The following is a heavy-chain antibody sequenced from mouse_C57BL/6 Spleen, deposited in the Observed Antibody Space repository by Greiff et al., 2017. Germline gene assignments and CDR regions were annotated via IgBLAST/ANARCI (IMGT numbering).Heavy chain of an antibody. V-gene: IGHV1-80*01. CDR2: IYPGDGDT. Sequence: VQLQQSGAELVKPGASVKISCKASGYAFSSYWMNWVKQRPGKGLEWIGQIYPGDGDTNYNGKFKGKATLTADKSSSTAYMLLSSLTSEDSAVYFCARSGSSYVDAMDYWGQGTSVTVSS. CDR3: ARSGSSYVDAMDY. CDR1: GYAFSSYW. J-gene: IGHJ4*01. D-gene: IGHD1-1*01.